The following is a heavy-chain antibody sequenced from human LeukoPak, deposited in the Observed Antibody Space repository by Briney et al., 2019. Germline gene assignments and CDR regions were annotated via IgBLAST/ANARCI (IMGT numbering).Heavy chain of an antibody. V-gene: IGHV4-34*01. CDR2: IYYSGST. CDR1: GGSFSGYY. Sequence: SETLSLTCAVYGGSFSGYYWSWIRQPPGKGLEWIGSIYYSGSTYYNPSLKSRVTISVDTSKNQFSLKLSSVTAADTAVYYCARPELSRYYDSSGYSLWGQGTLVTVSS. D-gene: IGHD3-22*01. J-gene: IGHJ4*02. CDR3: ARPELSRYYDSSGYSL.